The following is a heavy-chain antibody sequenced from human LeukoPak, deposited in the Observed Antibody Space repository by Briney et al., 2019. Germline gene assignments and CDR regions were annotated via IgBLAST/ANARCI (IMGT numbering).Heavy chain of an antibody. Sequence: ASVKVSCKASGYTFTSYYIHWVRQAPGQGLEWMGVIDPSGGSTSYAQKFQGRVTMTRDTSTSTVYMELSSLRSEDTAVYYCARDPPYFLGGPGTNWFDPWGQGTLVTVSS. CDR3: ARDPPYFLGGPGTNWFDP. V-gene: IGHV1-46*01. J-gene: IGHJ5*02. CDR1: GYTFTSYY. CDR2: IDPSGGST. D-gene: IGHD3-9*01.